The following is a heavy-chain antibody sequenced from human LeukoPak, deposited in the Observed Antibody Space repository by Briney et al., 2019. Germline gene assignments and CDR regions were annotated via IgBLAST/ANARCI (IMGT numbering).Heavy chain of an antibody. CDR1: GFTVSSNY. D-gene: IGHD3-22*01. J-gene: IGHJ4*02. CDR3: ARVSYDSSGYYFDY. Sequence: GGSLRLFCAASGFTVSSNYVSWVRQAPGKGLEWVSVIYSGGSTYYADSVKGRFTISRDNSKNTLYLQMNSLRAEDTAVYYCARVSYDSSGYYFDYWGQGTLVTVSS. V-gene: IGHV3-53*01. CDR2: IYSGGST.